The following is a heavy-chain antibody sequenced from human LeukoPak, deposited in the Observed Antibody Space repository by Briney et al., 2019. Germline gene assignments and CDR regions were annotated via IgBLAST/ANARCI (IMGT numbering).Heavy chain of an antibody. D-gene: IGHD3-3*01. V-gene: IGHV1-8*01. CDR2: MNPNSGNT. Sequence: ASVKVSCTASGYTFTSYDINWVRQATGQGLEWMGWMNPNSGNTGYAQKSQGRVTMTRNTSISTAYMELSSLRSEDTAVYYCARPFITIFGVVAPLDYWGQGTLVTVSS. CDR3: ARPFITIFGVVAPLDY. CDR1: GYTFTSYD. J-gene: IGHJ4*02.